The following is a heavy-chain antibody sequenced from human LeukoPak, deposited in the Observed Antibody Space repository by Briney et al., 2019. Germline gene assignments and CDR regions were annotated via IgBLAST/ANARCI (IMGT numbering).Heavy chain of an antibody. CDR3: ARRRGYSYGYTVRGWYFDL. J-gene: IGHJ2*01. D-gene: IGHD5-18*01. Sequence: SETLSLTCAVYGGSFSGYCWSWIRQPPGKGLEWIGEINHSGSTNYNPSLKSRVTISVDTSKNQFSLKLSSVTAADTAVYYCARRRGYSYGYTVRGWYFDLWGRGTLVTVSS. CDR2: INHSGST. CDR1: GGSFSGYC. V-gene: IGHV4-34*01.